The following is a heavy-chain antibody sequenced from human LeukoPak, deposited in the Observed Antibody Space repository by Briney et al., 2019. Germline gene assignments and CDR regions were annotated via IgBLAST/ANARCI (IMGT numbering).Heavy chain of an antibody. CDR3: AIDEPDYAPYDFDY. CDR2: IKSKADGETT. CDR1: RFTFSNAW. D-gene: IGHD4-17*01. V-gene: IGHV3-15*01. J-gene: IGHJ4*02. Sequence: GGSLRLSCAASRFTFSNAWLNWVRQAPGKRLEWVGRIKSKADGETTDYVVPVKGRFTISRDDSNNMVYLQMNSLKIEDTAVYYCAIDEPDYAPYDFDYWGQGTQVTVSS.